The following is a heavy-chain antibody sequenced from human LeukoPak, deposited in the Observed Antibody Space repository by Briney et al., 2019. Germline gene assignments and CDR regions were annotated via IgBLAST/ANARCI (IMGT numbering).Heavy chain of an antibody. CDR3: ARYLPPYYFDY. V-gene: IGHV1-69*04. J-gene: IGHJ4*02. Sequence: PGSSVKVSCKASGGIFSSYAISWVRQAPGQGLEWMGRIIPILGIANYAQKFQGRVTITADKSTSTAYMDLSSLRSEDTAVYYCARYLPPYYFDYWGQGTLVTVSS. CDR1: GGIFSSYA. CDR2: IIPILGIA. D-gene: IGHD3-9*01.